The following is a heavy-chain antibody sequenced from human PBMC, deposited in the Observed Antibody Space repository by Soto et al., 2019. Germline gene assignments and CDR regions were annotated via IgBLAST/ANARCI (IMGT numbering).Heavy chain of an antibody. D-gene: IGHD3-22*01. J-gene: IGHJ4*02. CDR2: IIPIFGTA. CDR3: ARVNYDSSGYYPDY. Sequence: SMKVSCKASVGTFSSYAISWVRQAPGQGLEWMGGIIPIFGTANYAQKFQGRVTITADESTSTAYMELSSLRSEDTAVYYCARVNYDSSGYYPDYWGQGTLVTVSS. CDR1: VGTFSSYA. V-gene: IGHV1-69*13.